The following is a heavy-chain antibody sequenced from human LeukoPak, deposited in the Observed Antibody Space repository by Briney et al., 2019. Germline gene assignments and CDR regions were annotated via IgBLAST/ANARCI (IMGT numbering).Heavy chain of an antibody. CDR3: ARGGGFWRGYYPHDY. CDR1: GGSISSGGYY. J-gene: IGHJ4*02. V-gene: IGHV4-31*03. CDR2: IYYSGST. Sequence: SETLSLTCTVSGGSISSGGYYWSWLRQHPGKGLEWIGYIYYSGSTYYNPSLKSRVTISVDTSKNQFSLKLSSVTSADTAVYYCARGGGFWRGYYPHDYWGEGTVVTVSS. D-gene: IGHD3-3*01.